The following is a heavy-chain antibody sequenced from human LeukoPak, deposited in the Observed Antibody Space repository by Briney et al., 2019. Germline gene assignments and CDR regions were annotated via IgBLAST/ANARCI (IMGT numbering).Heavy chain of an antibody. CDR1: GGSFSGYY. V-gene: IGHV4-34*01. Sequence: PSETLSLTCAVYGGSFSGYYWSWIRQPPGKGLEWIGEVNHSGSTNYNPSLKSRVTISVDTSRNQFSLKLSSATAADTAVYYCARVKSPGDFDYWGQGTLVTVSS. CDR3: ARVKSPGDFDY. CDR2: VNHSGST. J-gene: IGHJ4*02.